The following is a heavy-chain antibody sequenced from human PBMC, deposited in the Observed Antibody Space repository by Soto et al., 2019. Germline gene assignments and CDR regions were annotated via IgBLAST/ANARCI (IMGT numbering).Heavy chain of an antibody. CDR3: ARGRWELLVDYYYYYGMDG. Sequence: ASVKVSFKASGYTFTSYGISWVRQAPGQGLEWMGWISAYNGNTNYAQKLQGRVTMTTDTSTSTAYMELRSLRSDDTAVYYCARGRWELLVDYYYYYGMDGWGQGNTVTLSS. J-gene: IGHJ6*02. CDR1: GYTFTSYG. CDR2: ISAYNGNT. D-gene: IGHD1-26*01. V-gene: IGHV1-18*01.